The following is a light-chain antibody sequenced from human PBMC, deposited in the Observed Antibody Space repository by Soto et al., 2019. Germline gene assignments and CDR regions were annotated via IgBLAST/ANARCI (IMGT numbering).Light chain of an antibody. V-gene: IGLV2-14*03. CDR1: SSDIGSYNY. CDR2: DVS. CDR3: SSYGASSTL. Sequence: QSALTQPASLSGSPGQSITISCTGTSSDIGSYNYVSWYQQHPGRAPKLMIFDVSYRPSGISDRFSGSKSGNTASLTISGLLPEDEADYYCSSYGASSTLFGGGTKVTVL. J-gene: IGLJ3*02.